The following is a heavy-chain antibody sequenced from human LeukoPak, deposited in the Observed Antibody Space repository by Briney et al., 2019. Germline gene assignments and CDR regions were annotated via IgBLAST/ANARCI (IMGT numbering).Heavy chain of an antibody. D-gene: IGHD6-6*01. CDR2: ISAYNGNT. V-gene: IGHV1-18*01. CDR3: ARDRSSSSGEGPYYYYYGMDV. Sequence: ASVKVSCKASGYTFTSYGISWVRQAPGQGLEWTGWISAYNGNTNYAQKLQGRVTMTTDTSTSTAYMELRSLRSDDTAVYYCARDRSSSSGEGPYYYYYGMDVWGQGTTVTVSS. CDR1: GYTFTSYG. J-gene: IGHJ6*02.